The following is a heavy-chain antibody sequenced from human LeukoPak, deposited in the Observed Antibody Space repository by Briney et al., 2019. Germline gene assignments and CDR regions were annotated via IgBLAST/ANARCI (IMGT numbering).Heavy chain of an antibody. CDR2: MSPNTGKT. V-gene: IGHV1-8*03. CDR1: GYTFTNFD. D-gene: IGHD1-26*01. J-gene: IGHJ4*02. Sequence: ASVKVSCKASGYTFTNFDINWVRQATGQGLEWMGRMSPNTGKTDYAQKFQGRVTITRDTSINTVYMELSSLRSDDTAVYYCATDSVGASLLDYWGQGTLVTVSS. CDR3: ATDSVGASLLDY.